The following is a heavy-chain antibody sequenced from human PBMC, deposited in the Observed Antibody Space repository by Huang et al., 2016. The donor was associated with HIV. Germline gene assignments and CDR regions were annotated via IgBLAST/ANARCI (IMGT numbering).Heavy chain of an antibody. CDR2: IIPTLGTA. CDR1: GGSFRNFA. Sequence: QVQLVQSGAEVKKPGSSVKVSCKASGGSFRNFAIGWVRQAPGQGLEWMGGIIPTLGTANYAQKCQGRVTIIADESTSTAYMELSSRRSEDTAVYYCATVDYYDTSGPQRGYFDNWGQGTLVTVSS. CDR3: ATVDYYDTSGPQRGYFDN. J-gene: IGHJ4*02. V-gene: IGHV1-69*01. D-gene: IGHD3-22*01.